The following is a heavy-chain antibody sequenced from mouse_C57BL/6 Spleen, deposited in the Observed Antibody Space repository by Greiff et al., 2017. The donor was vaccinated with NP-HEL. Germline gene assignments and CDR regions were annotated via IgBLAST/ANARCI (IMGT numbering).Heavy chain of an antibody. V-gene: IGHV1-42*01. J-gene: IGHJ3*01. Sequence: VQLQQSGPELVKPGASVKISCKASGYSFTGYYMNWVKQSPEKSLEWIGEINPSTGGTTYNQKFKAKATLTVDKSSSTAYMQLKSLTSEDSAVYYCARGDYYGSSYEGFAYWGQGTLVTVSA. CDR2: INPSTGGT. CDR3: ARGDYYGSSYEGFAY. CDR1: GYSFTGYY. D-gene: IGHD1-1*01.